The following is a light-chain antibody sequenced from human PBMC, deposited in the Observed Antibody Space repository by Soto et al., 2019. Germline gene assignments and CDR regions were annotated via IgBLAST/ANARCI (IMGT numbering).Light chain of an antibody. J-gene: IGLJ3*02. CDR2: SNN. CDR3: GVWDGSLNGWV. Sequence: QSVLTQPPSASGTPGQRVTISCSGSRSNIGSNTVNWFQQLPGTAPKVLIYSNNQRPSGVPDRFSGSKSGTSASLAISGLQSEDEADYYCGVWDGSLNGWVFGGGTKLTVL. V-gene: IGLV1-44*01. CDR1: RSNIGSNT.